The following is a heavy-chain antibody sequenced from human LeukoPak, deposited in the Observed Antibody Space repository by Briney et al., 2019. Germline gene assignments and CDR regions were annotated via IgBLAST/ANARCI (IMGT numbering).Heavy chain of an antibody. V-gene: IGHV3-9*03. CDR2: ISWNSGSI. J-gene: IGHJ4*02. D-gene: IGHD5-12*01. CDR3: AKGGGYDPYYFDY. CDR1: GFTFDDYA. Sequence: PGGSLRLSCAASGFTFDDYAMRWVRQAPGKGLEWVSGISWNSGSIGYADSVKGRFTISRDNAKNSLYLQMNSLRAEDMALYYCAKGGGYDPYYFDYWGQGTLVTVSS.